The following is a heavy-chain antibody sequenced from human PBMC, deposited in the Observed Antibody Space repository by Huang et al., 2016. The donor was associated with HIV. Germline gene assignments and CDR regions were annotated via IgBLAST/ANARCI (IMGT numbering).Heavy chain of an antibody. J-gene: IGHJ4*02. Sequence: QVQLVQSGAEVKKPGASVKVSCTASGYSFSNYGISWVRQAPGQGLEWMAWNSADNGNTNSAQKVQDRGSMTTDTSTNTAYMELRSLRSDDTAVYYCARDIGVAEFDYWGQGTLVTVSS. CDR3: ARDIGVAEFDY. D-gene: IGHD3-3*01. V-gene: IGHV1-18*01. CDR2: NSADNGNT. CDR1: GYSFSNYG.